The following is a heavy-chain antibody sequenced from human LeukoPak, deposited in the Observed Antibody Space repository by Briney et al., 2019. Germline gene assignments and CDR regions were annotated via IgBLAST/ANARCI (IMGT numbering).Heavy chain of an antibody. CDR1: GYTFTSYG. V-gene: IGHV1-18*01. CDR2: ISAYNGNT. Sequence: GASVKVSCKASGYTFTSYGISWVRQAPGQGLEWMGWISAYNGNTNYAQKLQGRVTMTTDTSTSTAYMELRSLRSDDTAVYHCARNRGCTGSSCSPQWFDPWGQGTLVTVSS. D-gene: IGHD2-15*01. J-gene: IGHJ5*02. CDR3: ARNRGCTGSSCSPQWFDP.